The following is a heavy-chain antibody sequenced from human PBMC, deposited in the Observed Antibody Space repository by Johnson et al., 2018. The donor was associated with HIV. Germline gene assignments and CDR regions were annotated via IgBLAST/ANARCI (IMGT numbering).Heavy chain of an antibody. CDR2: ISWNSGRTI. V-gene: IGHV3-9*01. CDR1: EFTFDDYA. J-gene: IGHJ3*02. D-gene: IGHD3-9*01. CDR3: AREEGTDILTRGDAFDI. Sequence: LVESGGGLVKPGGSLRLSCAASEFTFDDYAMHWVRQAPGKGLEWVSGISWNSGRTIYYADSVKGRFTMSRDNAKKSLYLQMNSLRAEDTAVYYCAREEGTDILTRGDAFDIWGQGTMVTVSS.